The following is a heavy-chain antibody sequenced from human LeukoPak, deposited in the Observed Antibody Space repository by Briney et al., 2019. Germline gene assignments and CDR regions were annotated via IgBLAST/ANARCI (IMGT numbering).Heavy chain of an antibody. V-gene: IGHV3-30*18. CDR1: GFTFSSYG. CDR2: ISYDGSNK. J-gene: IGHJ4*02. Sequence: SGGSLRLSCAASGFTFSSYGMHWVRQAPGKGLECVAVISYDGSNKYYADSVKGRFTISRDNSKNTLYLQMNSLRAEDTAVYYCAKDGYTYGQPFDYWGQGTLVTVSS. CDR3: AKDGYTYGQPFDY. D-gene: IGHD5-18*01.